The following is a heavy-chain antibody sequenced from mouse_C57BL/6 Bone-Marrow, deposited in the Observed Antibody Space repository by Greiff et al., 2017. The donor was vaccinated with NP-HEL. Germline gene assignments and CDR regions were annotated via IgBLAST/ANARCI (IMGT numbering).Heavy chain of an antibody. Sequence: QVTLKESGPGILQPSQTLSLTCSFSGFSLSTFGMGVGWIRQPSGKGLEWLAHIWWDDDKYYNPALKSRLTISKVTSNHQVFLLLALVDTSDTATYDCDRMAYDYYAMDYWGQGTAVTV. J-gene: IGHJ4*01. V-gene: IGHV8-8*01. CDR1: GFSLSTFGMG. CDR2: IWWDDDK. CDR3: DRMAYDYYAMDY. D-gene: IGHD6-5*01.